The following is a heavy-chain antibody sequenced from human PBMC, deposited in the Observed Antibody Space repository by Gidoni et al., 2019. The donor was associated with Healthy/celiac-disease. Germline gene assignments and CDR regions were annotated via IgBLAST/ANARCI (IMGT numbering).Heavy chain of an antibody. V-gene: IGHV3-20*04. CDR3: ARSVDGVGATDY. CDR1: GFTFDDYG. J-gene: IGHJ4*02. Sequence: EVQLVESWGGVVRPGGSLRLSCSASGFTFDDYGMSWVRQAPGKGLEWVSGINGNGGSTGYADSVKGRFTSSRDNAKNSLYLQMNSLRAEDTALYYGARSVDGVGATDYWGQGTLVTVSS. D-gene: IGHD1-26*01. CDR2: INGNGGST.